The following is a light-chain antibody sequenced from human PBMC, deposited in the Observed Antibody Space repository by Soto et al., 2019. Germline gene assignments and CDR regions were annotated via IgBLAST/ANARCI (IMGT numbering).Light chain of an antibody. CDR3: HQASSFPLS. V-gene: IGKV1-12*01. CDR1: QVISSW. Sequence: DIQMTQSPSSVSASVGDTVTGSCRASQVISSWLAWYQQKPGRAPNLLIYKASTLQTGVPSRFSGSGSGTDVTLTITSLQPEDFATYYCHQASSFPLSFGGGTNVELK. CDR2: KAS. J-gene: IGKJ4*01.